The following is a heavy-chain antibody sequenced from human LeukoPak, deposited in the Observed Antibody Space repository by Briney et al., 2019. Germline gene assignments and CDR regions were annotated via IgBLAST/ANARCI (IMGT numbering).Heavy chain of an antibody. J-gene: IGHJ4*02. V-gene: IGHV1-2*02. Sequence: ASVKVSCTTSGYTFTGYYMHWVRQAPGQGLEWMGWINPNSSVTNYAQKLQGRVTMTTDTSTSTAYMELRSLRSDDTAVYYCARDDGGNLDYWGQGTLVTFSS. CDR3: ARDDGGNLDY. CDR1: GYTFTGYY. D-gene: IGHD4-23*01. CDR2: INPNSSVT.